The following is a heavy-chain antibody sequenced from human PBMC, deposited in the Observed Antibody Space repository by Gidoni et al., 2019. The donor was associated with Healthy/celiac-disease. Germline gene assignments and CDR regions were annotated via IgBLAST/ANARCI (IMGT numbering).Heavy chain of an antibody. J-gene: IGHJ3*02. CDR1: GFTFRSYI. V-gene: IGHV3-21*01. Sequence: EVQLVESGGGLVKPGGSLRLSCAASGFTFRSYIMNWVRQAPGKGLEWVSSISSSSSYIYSADSVKGRFTIARDNARNSLYLQMNSLGAEDTAVYYCARGGGAHAGNAFDIWGQGTMVTVSS. D-gene: IGHD3-10*01. CDR2: ISSSSSYI. CDR3: ARGGGAHAGNAFDI.